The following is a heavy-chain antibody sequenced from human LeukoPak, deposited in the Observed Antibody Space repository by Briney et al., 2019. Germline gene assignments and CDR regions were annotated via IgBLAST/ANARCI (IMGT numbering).Heavy chain of an antibody. CDR3: ARDSSGYSCCFDI. CDR2: ISSSGSTI. V-gene: IGHV3-11*04. Sequence: GGSLRLSCAASGFRFSSYAMSWIRQAPGKGLEWVSYISSSGSTIYYADSVKGRFTISRDNAKNSLYLQMNSLRAEDTAVYYCARDSSGYSCCFDIWGQGTMVTVSS. CDR1: GFRFSSYA. J-gene: IGHJ3*02. D-gene: IGHD3-22*01.